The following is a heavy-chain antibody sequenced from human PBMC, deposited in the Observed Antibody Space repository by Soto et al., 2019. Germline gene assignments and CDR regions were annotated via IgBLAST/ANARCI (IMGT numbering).Heavy chain of an antibody. Sequence: GASVKVSCKASGYTFTSYGISWVRQAPGQGLEWMGGIIPIFGTANYAQKFQGRVTITADESTSTAYMELSSLRSEDTAVYYCASSAMDHYYYGMDVWGQGTTVTVSS. CDR1: GYTFTSYG. J-gene: IGHJ6*02. D-gene: IGHD5-18*01. V-gene: IGHV1-69*13. CDR2: IIPIFGTA. CDR3: ASSAMDHYYYGMDV.